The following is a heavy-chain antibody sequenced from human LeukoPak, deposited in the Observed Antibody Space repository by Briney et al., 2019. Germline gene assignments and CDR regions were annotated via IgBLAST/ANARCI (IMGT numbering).Heavy chain of an antibody. CDR3: TRLGYCSSTSCYNDY. D-gene: IGHD2-2*02. Sequence: GGSLKLSCAASGFTFSGSAMHWVRQASGKGLEWVGRIRSKANSYPTAYAASVKGRFTISRDDSKNTAYLQMNSLKTEDTAVYYCTRLGYCSSTSCYNDYWGQGTLVTVSS. CDR1: GFTFSGSA. V-gene: IGHV3-73*01. J-gene: IGHJ4*02. CDR2: IRSKANSYPT.